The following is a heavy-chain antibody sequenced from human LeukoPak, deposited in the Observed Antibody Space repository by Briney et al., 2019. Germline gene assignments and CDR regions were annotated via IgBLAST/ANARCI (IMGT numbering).Heavy chain of an antibody. J-gene: IGHJ6*02. D-gene: IGHD6-25*01. Sequence: SVNVSCKASGFTFTSSAVQWVRQARGQRLEWIGWIVVGSGNTNYAQKFQERVTITRDMSTSTAYMELSSLRSEDTAVYYCAAPSGWPYYYGMDVWGQGTTVTVSS. V-gene: IGHV1-58*01. CDR3: AAPSGWPYYYGMDV. CDR1: GFTFTSSA. CDR2: IVVGSGNT.